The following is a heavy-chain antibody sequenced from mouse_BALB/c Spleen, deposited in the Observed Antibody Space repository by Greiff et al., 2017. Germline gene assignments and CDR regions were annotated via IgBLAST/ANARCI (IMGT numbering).Heavy chain of an antibody. V-gene: IGHV3-8*02. Sequence: VKLMESGPSLVKPSQTLSLTCSVTGDSITSGYWNWIRKFPGNKLEYMGYISYSGSTNYNPSLKSRISITRDTSKYQYYLQLISVTTEDPATYYSAGRRRGDAMDYWGQGASVTVSS. CDR1: GDSITSGY. CDR2: ISYSGST. CDR3: AGRRRGDAMDY. J-gene: IGHJ4*01.